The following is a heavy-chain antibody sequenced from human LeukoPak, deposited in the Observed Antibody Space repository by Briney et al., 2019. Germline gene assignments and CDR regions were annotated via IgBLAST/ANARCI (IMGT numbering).Heavy chain of an antibody. V-gene: IGHV6-1*01. CDR2: TYYRSKWYN. CDR3: ARAPHFFDTSGSRYYFDY. CDR1: GDSVSSNSAA. J-gene: IGHJ4*02. D-gene: IGHD3-22*01. Sequence: SQTLSLTCAISGDSVSSNSAAWNWIRQSPSRGLEWLGRTYYRSKWYNDYAVSVKSRITINPDTSKNQFSLQLNSVTPEDTAVYYCARAPHFFDTSGSRYYFDYWGQGALVTVSS.